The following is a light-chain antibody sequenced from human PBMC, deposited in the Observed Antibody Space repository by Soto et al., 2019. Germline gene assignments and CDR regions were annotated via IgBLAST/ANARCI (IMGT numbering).Light chain of an antibody. Sequence: QSALTQPASVSGSPGQSIAISCTGTSSDVGGYNYVSWYQQHPGKAPKLMIYEVSNRPSGLSSRFSGSKSGNTASLTISGLRAEDEADYYCSSYTRANTLMFGGGTKVTVL. CDR1: SSDVGGYNY. CDR3: SSYTRANTLM. CDR2: EVS. J-gene: IGLJ3*02. V-gene: IGLV2-14*01.